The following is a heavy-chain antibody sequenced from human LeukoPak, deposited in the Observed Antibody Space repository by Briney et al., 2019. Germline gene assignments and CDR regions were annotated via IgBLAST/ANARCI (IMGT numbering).Heavy chain of an antibody. J-gene: IGHJ4*02. CDR3: AKGLSAAGDYYFDY. D-gene: IGHD2-21*01. CDR2: ISGSGGST. CDR1: GFTFSNYA. V-gene: IGHV3-23*01. Sequence: GGSLRLSCAASGFTFSNYAMSWVRQAPGKGLEWLSTISGSGGSTYYSDSVKGRFTISRDNSKNTVYLQMKSLRVEATAVYYCAKGLSAAGDYYFDYWGQGALVTVSS.